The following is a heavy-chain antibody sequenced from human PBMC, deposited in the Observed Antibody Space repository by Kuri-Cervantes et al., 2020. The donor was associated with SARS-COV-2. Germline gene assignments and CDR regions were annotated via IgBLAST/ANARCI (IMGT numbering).Heavy chain of an antibody. Sequence: ASVKVSCKASGYTFTGYYMHWVRQASGQGLEWMGWINPNSGGTNYAQKFQGRVTMTRDTSISTAYMELSRLRSDDTAVYYCVRFRYYDSSRHASDIWGQGTMVTVSS. D-gene: IGHD3-22*01. J-gene: IGHJ3*02. CDR2: INPNSGGT. V-gene: IGHV1-2*02. CDR3: VRFRYYDSSRHASDI. CDR1: GYTFTGYY.